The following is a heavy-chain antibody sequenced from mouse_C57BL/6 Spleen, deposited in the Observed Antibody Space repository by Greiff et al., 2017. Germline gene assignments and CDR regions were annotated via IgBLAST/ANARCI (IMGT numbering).Heavy chain of an antibody. Sequence: VKLMESGPGLVAPSQCLSITCTVSGFSLTSYGVYWVRQPPGKGLEWLVVIRSDGSTTYNSALKSRLSISKDNSKSQVFLKMNSLQTDYTAMYYCARHSNPYWYFDVWGTGTTVTVSS. CDR2: IRSDGST. V-gene: IGHV2-6-1*01. CDR1: GFSLTSYG. J-gene: IGHJ1*03. CDR3: ARHSNPYWYFDV. D-gene: IGHD2-5*01.